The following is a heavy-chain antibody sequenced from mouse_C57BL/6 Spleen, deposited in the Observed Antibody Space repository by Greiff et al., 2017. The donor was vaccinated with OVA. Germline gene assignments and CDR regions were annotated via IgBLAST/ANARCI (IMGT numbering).Heavy chain of an antibody. D-gene: IGHD1-1*01. CDR3: ARAPHYYGSNYLFDY. V-gene: IGHV1-78*01. CDR2: IYPRDGST. J-gene: IGHJ2*01. Sequence: VKLQQSDAELVKPGASVKISCKVSGYTFTDYTIHWMKQRPEQGLEWIGYIYPRDGSTKYNEKFKGKATLTADKSSSTAYMQLNSLTSEDSAVSFGARAPHYYGSNYLFDYWGQGTTLTVSS. CDR1: GYTFTDYT.